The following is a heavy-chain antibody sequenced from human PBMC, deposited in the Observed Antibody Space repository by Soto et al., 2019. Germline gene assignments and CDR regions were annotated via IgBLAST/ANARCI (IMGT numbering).Heavy chain of an antibody. CDR2: IWYDGSNK. D-gene: IGHD6-19*01. CDR1: GFTFSSYG. CDR3: ARDAIAVAGILDY. Sequence: QVQLVESGGGVVQPGRSLILSCAASGFTFSSYGMHWVRQAPGKGLEWVAVIWYDGSNKYYADSVKGRFTISRDNSKNTLYLQMNSLRVEDTAVYYCARDAIAVAGILDYWGQGTLDTVSS. J-gene: IGHJ4*02. V-gene: IGHV3-33*01.